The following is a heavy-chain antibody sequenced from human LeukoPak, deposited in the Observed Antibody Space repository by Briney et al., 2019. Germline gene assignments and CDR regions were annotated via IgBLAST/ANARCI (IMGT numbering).Heavy chain of an antibody. V-gene: IGHV3-33*06. D-gene: IGHD6-13*01. CDR3: AKDLAAAGSYFDY. J-gene: IGHJ4*02. Sequence: GKXXXXVAVIWYDGSNKYYADSVKGRFTISRDNSKNTLYLQMNSLRAEDTAVYYCAKDLAAAGSYFDYWGQGTLVTVSS. CDR2: IWYDGSNK.